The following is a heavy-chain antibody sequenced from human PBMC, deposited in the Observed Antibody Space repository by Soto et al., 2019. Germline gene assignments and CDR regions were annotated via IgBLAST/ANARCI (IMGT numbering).Heavy chain of an antibody. D-gene: IGHD4-4*01. J-gene: IGHJ4*02. CDR2: IYYSVST. V-gene: IGHV4-59*01. CDR3: ARGWGTVTHFDY. Sequence: SETLSLTCTVSGGSISSYYWSWIRQPPGKGLEWIGYIYYSVSTNYNPSLKSRVTISVDTSKNQFSLKLSSVTAADTAVYYCARGWGTVTHFDYWGQGTMVTVSS. CDR1: GGSISSYY.